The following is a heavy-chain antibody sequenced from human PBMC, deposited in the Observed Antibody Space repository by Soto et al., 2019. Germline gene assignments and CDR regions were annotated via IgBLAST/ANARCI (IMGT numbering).Heavy chain of an antibody. Sequence: EVQLVESGGGLVKPGGSLRLSCAASGFTFNYAWMSWVRQAPGKGLEWVGRIKGEIDGGTTDYAATVKRRFTISRDDSKNTMYLQMNSLKIEDTAVSYCNAEPARDGYIHWGQGTRVTVSS. J-gene: IGHJ4*02. CDR3: NAEPARDGYIH. CDR1: GFTFNYAW. D-gene: IGHD5-12*01. V-gene: IGHV3-15*01. CDR2: IKGEIDGGTT.